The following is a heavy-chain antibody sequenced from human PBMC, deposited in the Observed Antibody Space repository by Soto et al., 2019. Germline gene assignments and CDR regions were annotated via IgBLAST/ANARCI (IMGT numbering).Heavy chain of an antibody. D-gene: IGHD4-17*01. CDR2: FDPEDGET. Sequence: ASVKVSCKASRYTFTSYGIIWVRQATGQGLEWMGGFDPEDGETIYAQKFQGRVTMTEDTSTDTAYMELSSLRSEDTAVYYCATDRIHLYGDSWFPFDYWGQGTLVTVSS. J-gene: IGHJ4*02. V-gene: IGHV1-24*01. CDR3: ATDRIHLYGDSWFPFDY. CDR1: RYTFTSYG.